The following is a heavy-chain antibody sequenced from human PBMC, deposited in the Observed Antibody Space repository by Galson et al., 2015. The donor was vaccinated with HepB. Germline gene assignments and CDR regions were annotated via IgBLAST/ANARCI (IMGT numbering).Heavy chain of an antibody. V-gene: IGHV3-48*02. CDR1: GFTFSTYS. CDR3: ARDPKYSGYVFGP. Sequence: SLRLSCAASGFTFSTYSMNWVRQAPGKGLEWLSYISKNSRTIYYADSVKGRFTISRDDANNPLYLQMNSLRDEDTAVYYCARDPKYSGYVFGPWGQGTLVTVSS. D-gene: IGHD5-12*01. CDR2: ISKNSRTI. J-gene: IGHJ5*02.